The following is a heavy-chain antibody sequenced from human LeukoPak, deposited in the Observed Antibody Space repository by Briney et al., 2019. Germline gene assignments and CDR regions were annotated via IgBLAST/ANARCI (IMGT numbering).Heavy chain of an antibody. CDR3: ARVFGTTIFGIVSKYGNDY. CDR2: INTKTGNP. D-gene: IGHD3-3*01. Sequence: ASVKVSCKASGYSFTTYALNWVRQAPGQGLEWMGWINTKTGNPTYAQAFRGRFVFSLDTSGSTAYLQISSLKAEDTAVYYCARVFGTTIFGIVSKYGNDYWGQGTLVTVSS. V-gene: IGHV7-4-1*02. J-gene: IGHJ4*02. CDR1: GYSFTTYA.